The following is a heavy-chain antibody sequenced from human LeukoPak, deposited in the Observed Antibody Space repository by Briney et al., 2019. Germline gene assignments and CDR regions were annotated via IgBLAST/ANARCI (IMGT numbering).Heavy chain of an antibody. CDR2: ISSSGSTI. CDR3: AKDIESISVAGNFDY. V-gene: IGHV3-48*03. J-gene: IGHJ4*02. Sequence: GGSLRLSCAASGFTFSSYEMNWVRQTPGKGLEWVSYISSSGSTIYYADSVKGRFTISRDNAKNSLYLQMNSLRAEDTALYYCAKDIESISVAGNFDYWGQGTLVTVSS. CDR1: GFTFSSYE. D-gene: IGHD6-19*01.